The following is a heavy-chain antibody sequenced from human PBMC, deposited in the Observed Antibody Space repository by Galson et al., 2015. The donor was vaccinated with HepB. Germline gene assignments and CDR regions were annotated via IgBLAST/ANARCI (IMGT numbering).Heavy chain of an antibody. CDR3: AREAYDGQLHDAFDI. D-gene: IGHD3-22*01. J-gene: IGHJ3*02. CDR1: GYTFTSYA. Sequence: SVKVSCKASGYTFTSYAMHWVRQAPGQRLEWMGWINAGNGNTKYSQKFQGRVTITRDTSASTAYMELSSLRFEDTAVYYCAREAYDGQLHDAFDIWGQGTMVSVSS. V-gene: IGHV1-3*01. CDR2: INAGNGNT.